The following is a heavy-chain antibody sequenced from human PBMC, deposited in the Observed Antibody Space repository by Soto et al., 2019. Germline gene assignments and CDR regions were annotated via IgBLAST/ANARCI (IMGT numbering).Heavy chain of an antibody. CDR1: GGSLSSDY. J-gene: IGHJ5*02. V-gene: IGHV4-59*01. Sequence: SDTLSLTCTVSGGSLSSDYLTWIRQPPGQGLEWIGYVYYSGNTNYNPSLKSRVTISVDTSKNQFSLKLGSVTAADTAVYYCAKLPHTEVGGTFDPWGRGTRATSPQ. CDR3: AKLPHTEVGGTFDP. CDR2: VYYSGNT. D-gene: IGHD2-15*01.